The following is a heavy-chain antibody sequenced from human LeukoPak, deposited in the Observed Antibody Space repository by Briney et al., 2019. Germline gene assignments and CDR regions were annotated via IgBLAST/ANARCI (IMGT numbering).Heavy chain of an antibody. J-gene: IGHJ1*01. CDR2: RVPILGPT. D-gene: IGHD5-24*01. CDR3: AREGPVGTDGF. CDR1: GGSFSSYG. V-gene: IGHV1-69*13. Sequence: SVKVSCKDSGGSFSSYGISWVRQAPGQGLEWMGGRVPILGPTNLAQKFQGRLTITADESTSTAYMELNGLSVEDTAVYYCAREGPVGTDGFWGQGTLVTVSS.